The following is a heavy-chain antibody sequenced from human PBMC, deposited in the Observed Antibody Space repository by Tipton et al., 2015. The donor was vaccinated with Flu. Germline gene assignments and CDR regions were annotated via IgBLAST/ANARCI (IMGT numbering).Heavy chain of an antibody. Sequence: TLSLTCVVSGGSISSGGYCWSWIRQPPGKGLEWIGHIYHSGSPHYNASLKSRVTISVDRSKNHYSLNLTSVTAADTAVYYCARCTSAHYYGMDVWGQGTTVSVSS. J-gene: IGHJ6*02. V-gene: IGHV4-30-2*01. CDR3: ARCTSAHYYGMDV. D-gene: IGHD2-8*01. CDR2: IYHSGSP. CDR1: GGSISSGGYC.